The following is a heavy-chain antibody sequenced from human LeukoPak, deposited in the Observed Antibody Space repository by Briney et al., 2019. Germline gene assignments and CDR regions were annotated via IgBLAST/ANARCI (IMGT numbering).Heavy chain of an antibody. Sequence: GGSLRLSCAAPGFTFSSYAMSWVRQAPGKGLEWVSAISGSGGSTYYADSVKGRFTISRDNSKNTLYLQMNSLRAEDTAVYYCAKGGVKQQLGTSDYYYYYMDVWGKGTTVTVSS. CDR3: AKGGVKQQLGTSDYYYYYMDV. CDR1: GFTFSSYA. CDR2: ISGSGGST. V-gene: IGHV3-23*01. D-gene: IGHD6-13*01. J-gene: IGHJ6*03.